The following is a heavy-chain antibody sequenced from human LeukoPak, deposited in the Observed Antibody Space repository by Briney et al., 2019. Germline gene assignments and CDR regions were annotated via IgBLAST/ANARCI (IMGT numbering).Heavy chain of an antibody. J-gene: IGHJ5*02. Sequence: SETLSLTYTVSGDSISSYYWSWIRQPPGKGLEWIGYMHYSGSSNYNPSLKSRVTTSVDTSKNQFSLKLRSVTAADTAVYYCARRVTSNCFDPWGQGTLVTVSS. CDR1: GDSISSYY. CDR3: ARRVTSNCFDP. D-gene: IGHD2-21*02. CDR2: MHYSGSS. V-gene: IGHV4-59*08.